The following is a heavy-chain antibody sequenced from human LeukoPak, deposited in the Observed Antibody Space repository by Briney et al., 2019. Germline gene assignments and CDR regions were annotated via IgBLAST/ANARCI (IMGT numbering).Heavy chain of an antibody. D-gene: IGHD3-16*01. CDR3: AKVPFGGYYFDY. CDR2: ISGSGGST. CDR1: GFTFSSYA. Sequence: PGGSLRLSCAASGFTFSSYAMSWVRQAPGKGLEWVSAISGSGGSTYYADSVKGRFTIFRDNSKNTLYLQMNSLRAEDTAVYYCAKVPFGGYYFDYWGQGTLVTVSS. V-gene: IGHV3-23*01. J-gene: IGHJ4*02.